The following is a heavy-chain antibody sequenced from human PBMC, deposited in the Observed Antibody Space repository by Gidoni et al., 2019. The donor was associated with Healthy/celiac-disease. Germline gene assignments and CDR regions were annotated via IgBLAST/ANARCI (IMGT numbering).Heavy chain of an antibody. Sequence: EVQLVESGGGLVKPGGSLRLSCAVPGFTFRSYSLNWVRQAPGKGLEWFSSISSSSSYIYYADSVKGRFTISRDNAKNSLYLQMNSLRAEDTAVYYCARETPYCGGDCSFPDAFDIWGQGTMVTVSS. D-gene: IGHD2-21*01. J-gene: IGHJ3*02. CDR1: GFTFRSYS. V-gene: IGHV3-21*01. CDR3: ARETPYCGGDCSFPDAFDI. CDR2: ISSSSSYI.